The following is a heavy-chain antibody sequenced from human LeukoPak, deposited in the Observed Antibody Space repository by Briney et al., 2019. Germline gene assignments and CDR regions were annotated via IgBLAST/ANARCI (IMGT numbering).Heavy chain of an antibody. CDR1: GDSISSSNW. Sequence: SGTLSLTCAVSGDSISSSNWWSWFRQSPGKGLEWIGEVSLSGSTNYTPSLKSRVTISLDQSKNQLSLKLSSVTAADTAVYFCAREEAVESTSFFDYWGQGTLVTVSS. CDR2: VSLSGST. J-gene: IGHJ4*01. D-gene: IGHD2-2*01. CDR3: AREEAVESTSFFDY. V-gene: IGHV4-4*02.